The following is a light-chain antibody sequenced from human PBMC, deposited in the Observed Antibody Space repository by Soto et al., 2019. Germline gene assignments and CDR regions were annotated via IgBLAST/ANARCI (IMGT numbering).Light chain of an antibody. V-gene: IGLV2-14*01. J-gene: IGLJ1*01. CDR1: SSDVGAYNY. CDR3: TSYTSSSTYV. CDR2: DVS. Sequence: QSVLTQPASVSGSPGQSIAISCTGTSSDVGAYNYVSWYQQHPGKAPKLMIYDVSHRPSGASDRFSGSKSGNTASLTISGLQTEDEADYYCTSYTSSSTYVFGTGTQLTVL.